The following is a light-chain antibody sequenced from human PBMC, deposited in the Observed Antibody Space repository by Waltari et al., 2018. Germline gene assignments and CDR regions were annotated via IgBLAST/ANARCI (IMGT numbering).Light chain of an antibody. CDR3: QQSYSHFT. Sequence: DIQMTQSPSSLSASVGDRVTITCRASQSISSYLDWYQQKPGKAPELLIYAASSLQSGVPSRFSGSGSGTDFTLTISSLQPEDFATYYCQQSYSHFTFGPGTKVDIK. CDR1: QSISSY. V-gene: IGKV1-39*01. CDR2: AAS. J-gene: IGKJ3*01.